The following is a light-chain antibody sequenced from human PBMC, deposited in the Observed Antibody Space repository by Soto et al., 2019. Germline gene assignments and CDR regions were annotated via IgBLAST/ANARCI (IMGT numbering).Light chain of an antibody. CDR1: QSVGTS. V-gene: IGKV3-11*01. CDR2: DAS. CDR3: QQRTHWRPRDT. Sequence: DIILTQSPATLSLSPGERATLSCRASQSVGTSLAWFQQRPGQAPRLLLSDASTRATGIPARFSGSGSGTDFTRSITGLHPEDVAVDCCQQRTHWRPRDTFGQGTKLELK. J-gene: IGKJ2*01.